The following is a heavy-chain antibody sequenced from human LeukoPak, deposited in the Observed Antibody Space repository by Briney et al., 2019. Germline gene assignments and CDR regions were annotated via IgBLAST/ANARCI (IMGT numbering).Heavy chain of an antibody. CDR1: GYTFTGYY. V-gene: IGHV1-2*02. D-gene: IGHD6-6*01. CDR2: INPNSGGT. J-gene: IGHJ4*02. Sequence: ASVKVSCKASGYTFTGYYMHWVRQAPGQGLEWMGWINPNSGGTNYAQKFQGRVTMTRDTSISTAYMELSRLRSDDTAVYYCASYKYSRFMGFDYWGQGTLVTVSS. CDR3: ASYKYSRFMGFDY.